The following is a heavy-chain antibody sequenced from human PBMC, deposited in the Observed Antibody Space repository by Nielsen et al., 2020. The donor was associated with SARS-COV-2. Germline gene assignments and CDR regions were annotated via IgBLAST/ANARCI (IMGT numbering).Heavy chain of an antibody. D-gene: IGHD6-13*01. CDR2: IYYSGST. V-gene: IGHV4-39*01. J-gene: IGHJ4*02. CDR1: GGSISSSSYY. Sequence: GSLRLSCTVSGGSISSSSYYWGWIRQPPGKGLEWIGSIYYSGSTYYNPSLKSRVTISVDTSKNQFSLKLSSVTAADTAVYYCARLGGIAAAGLPLFDYWGQGTLVPSPQ. CDR3: ARLGGIAAAGLPLFDY.